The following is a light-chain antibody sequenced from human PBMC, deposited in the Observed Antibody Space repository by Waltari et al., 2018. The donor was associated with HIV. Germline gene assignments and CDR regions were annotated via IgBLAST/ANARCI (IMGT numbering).Light chain of an antibody. V-gene: IGKV4-1*01. CDR1: HKNFYSSKNQNY. Sequence: DIVISQSPDPLPLSPVEGATINCMSSHKNFYSSKNQNYLAWYQQKPGQTPKLLIYWASTRDSGVPDRFSGSGSGTDVTLTISSLQSEDVAVYFCQQYYTNPPTFGQGTRVEIK. CDR3: QQYYTNPPT. J-gene: IGKJ1*01. CDR2: WAS.